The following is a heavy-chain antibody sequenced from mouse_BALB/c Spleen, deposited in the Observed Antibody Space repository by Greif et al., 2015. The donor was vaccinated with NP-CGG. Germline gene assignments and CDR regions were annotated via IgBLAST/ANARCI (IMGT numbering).Heavy chain of an antibody. D-gene: IGHD2-10*02. Sequence: QVQLQQPGAELVKPGASVKLSCKASGYTFTSYWMHWVKQRPGQGLEWIGEIDPSDSYTNYNQKFKGKATLTVDKSSSTAYMQLSSLTSEDSAVYYCARQYGKDAMDYWGQGTSVTVSS. V-gene: IGHV1-69*02. CDR3: ARQYGKDAMDY. J-gene: IGHJ4*01. CDR1: GYTFTSYW. CDR2: IDPSDSYT.